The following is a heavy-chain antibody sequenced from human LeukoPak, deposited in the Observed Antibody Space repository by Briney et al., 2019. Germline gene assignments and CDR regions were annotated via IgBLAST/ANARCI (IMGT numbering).Heavy chain of an antibody. CDR3: ARDHYDSSGYRVYYYMDV. V-gene: IGHV4-4*07. D-gene: IGHD3-22*01. Sequence: SETLSLTCTVSGGSISSYYWSWIRQPAGKGLEWIGRIYTSGSTNYNPSLKRRVTMSVDTSKNQFSLKLSSVTAADTAVYYCARDHYDSSGYRVYYYMDVWGKGTTVTVSS. CDR1: GGSISSYY. J-gene: IGHJ6*03. CDR2: IYTSGST.